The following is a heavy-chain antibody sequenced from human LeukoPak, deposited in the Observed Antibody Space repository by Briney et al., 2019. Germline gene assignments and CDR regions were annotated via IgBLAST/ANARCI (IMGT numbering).Heavy chain of an antibody. CDR2: MNPNSGNT. Sequence: ASVKVSCKASGYTFTSYDINWVRQATGQGLEWMGWMNPNSGNTGYAQKFKGRVTMTRNTSISPAYLELSSLSSEDTAVYYCARAGGCSGGSCYRSYYYYYYMDVWGKGTTVTVSS. D-gene: IGHD2-15*01. V-gene: IGHV1-8*01. J-gene: IGHJ6*03. CDR1: GYTFTSYD. CDR3: ARAGGCSGGSCYRSYYYYYYMDV.